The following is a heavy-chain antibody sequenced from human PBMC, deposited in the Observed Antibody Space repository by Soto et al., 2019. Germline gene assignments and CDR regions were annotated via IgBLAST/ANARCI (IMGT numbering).Heavy chain of an antibody. D-gene: IGHD2-15*01. J-gene: IGHJ4*02. CDR2: MNPDSGHA. V-gene: IGHV1-8*01. CDR3: ARRPHCSGGICYYGLDN. CDR1: GYTFTNSD. Sequence: QVQLVQSGAEVKKPGASVKVSCKASGYTFTNSDINWVRQAPGQGLEWMGWMNPDSGHAAYAQKFQGRVTLTTSISTSTVYMEIRSLGSEDTAVYYCARRPHCSGGICYYGLDNWGQRTLVTVSS.